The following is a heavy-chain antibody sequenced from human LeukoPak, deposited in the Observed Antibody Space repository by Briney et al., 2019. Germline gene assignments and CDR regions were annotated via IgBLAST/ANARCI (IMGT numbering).Heavy chain of an antibody. Sequence: GASVKVSCKASGYTFTGYYTHWGRQAPGQGLEWMGWINPKSGATNYAQKPQGRVTMTTDTSTSTAYMELRSLRSDDTAVYYCARDSLVQWLRRIMFDPWGQGTLVTVSS. CDR1: GYTFTGYY. D-gene: IGHD6-19*01. V-gene: IGHV1-2*02. J-gene: IGHJ5*02. CDR3: ARDSLVQWLRRIMFDP. CDR2: INPKSGAT.